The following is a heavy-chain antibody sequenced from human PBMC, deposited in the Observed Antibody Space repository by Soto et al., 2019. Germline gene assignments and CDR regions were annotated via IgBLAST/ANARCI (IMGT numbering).Heavy chain of an antibody. J-gene: IGHJ4*02. CDR3: AKRRAISNKLFFDH. CDR1: GFSINTGGVG. Sequence: QITLRESGPTLVKPTQTLTLSCTLSGFSINTGGVGVGWISQPPGKDPEWLALLYWDDEEWYSPSLRYRLSANKDASENRVVLTMTHLDPTDTGTYYCAKRRAISNKLFFDHWGQGALVTVSS. D-gene: IGHD4-4*01. CDR2: LYWDDEE. V-gene: IGHV2-5*02.